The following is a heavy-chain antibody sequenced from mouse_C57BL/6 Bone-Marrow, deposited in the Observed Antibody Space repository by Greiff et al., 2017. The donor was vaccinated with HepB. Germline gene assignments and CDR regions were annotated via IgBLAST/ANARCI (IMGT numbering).Heavy chain of an antibody. J-gene: IGHJ1*03. CDR1: GYTFTDYY. CDR3: ARISVGYWYFDV. CDR2: INPNNGGT. V-gene: IGHV1-26*01. D-gene: IGHD2-4*01. Sequence: EVQLQQSGPELVKPGASVKISCKASGYTFTDYYMNWVKQSHGKSLEWIGDINPNNGGTSYNQKFKGKATLTVDKSSSTAYMELRSLTSEDSAVYYCARISVGYWYFDVWGTGTTVTVSS.